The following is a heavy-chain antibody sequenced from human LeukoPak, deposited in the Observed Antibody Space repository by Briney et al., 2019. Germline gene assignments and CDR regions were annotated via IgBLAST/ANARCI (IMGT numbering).Heavy chain of an antibody. CDR1: GGSISSSSYY. V-gene: IGHV4-39*02. Sequence: KPSETLSLTCTVSGGSISSSSYYWGWIRQPPGKGLEWIGSIYYSGSTYYNPSLKSRVTISVDTSKNQFSLKLSSVTAADTAVYYCARDYGGKFDSWGQGTLVTVSS. CDR3: ARDYGGKFDS. J-gene: IGHJ4*02. D-gene: IGHD4-23*01. CDR2: IYYSGST.